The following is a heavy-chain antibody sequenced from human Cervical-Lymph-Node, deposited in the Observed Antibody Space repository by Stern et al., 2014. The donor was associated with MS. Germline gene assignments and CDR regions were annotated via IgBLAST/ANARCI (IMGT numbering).Heavy chain of an antibody. D-gene: IGHD4-11*01. J-gene: IGHJ4*02. CDR2: LIPFYGAT. CDR1: GDTFSNYA. Sequence: QVQLVQSGSEVKKPGSSVKVSCKPSGDTFSNYALSWVRQAPGQGLEWVGGLIPFYGATRSGRKFQGRVTISPEESTGTAFMELTNLTSDDTAIYYCALRRSYYVFWGQGTLITVSS. CDR3: ALRRSYYVF. V-gene: IGHV1-69*01.